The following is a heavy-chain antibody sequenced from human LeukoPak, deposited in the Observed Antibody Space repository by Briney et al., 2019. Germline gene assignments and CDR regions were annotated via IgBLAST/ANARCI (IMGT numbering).Heavy chain of an antibody. Sequence: PGGSLTLSCAVSGLTFSKYAMNWIRQAPGKGLDWVSVISYDGTNNYYADSVKGRFTISRDNSKNTLYLQMNSLRAEDTAVYYCAREADGSDYWGQGTLVTVSS. V-gene: IGHV3-30-3*01. CDR2: ISYDGTNN. J-gene: IGHJ4*02. CDR1: GLTFSKYA. D-gene: IGHD3-10*01. CDR3: AREADGSDY.